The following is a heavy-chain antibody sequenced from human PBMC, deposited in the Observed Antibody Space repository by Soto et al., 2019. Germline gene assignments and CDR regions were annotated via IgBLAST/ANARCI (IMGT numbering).Heavy chain of an antibody. CDR2: IIPIFGTA. V-gene: IGHV1-69*06. J-gene: IGHJ6*02. Sequence: WASVKVSCKASGGTFSSYAISWLRQAPGQGLEWMGGIIPIFGTANYAQKFQGRVTITADKSTSTAYMELSSLRSEDTAVYYCGAGGFWSGYYSYGMDVWGQGTTVTVSS. D-gene: IGHD3-3*01. CDR3: GAGGFWSGYYSYGMDV. CDR1: GGTFSSYA.